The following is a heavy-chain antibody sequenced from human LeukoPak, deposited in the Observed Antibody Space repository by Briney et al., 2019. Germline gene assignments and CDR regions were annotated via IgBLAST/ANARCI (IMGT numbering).Heavy chain of an antibody. D-gene: IGHD3-3*01. CDR3: ARGRYDFWSGYYWYFDY. V-gene: IGHV4-61*05. J-gene: IGHJ4*02. Sequence: SQTLSLTCTVSGGSISSSNFYWGWIRQPPGRGLERIGYIYYSGSTNYNPSLKSRDTISVDTSKNQFSLKLSSVTAADTAVYYCARGRYDFWSGYYWYFDYWGQGTLVTVSS. CDR1: GGSISSSNFY. CDR2: IYYSGST.